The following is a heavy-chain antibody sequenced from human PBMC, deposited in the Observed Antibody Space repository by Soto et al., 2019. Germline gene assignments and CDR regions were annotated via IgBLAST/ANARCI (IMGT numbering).Heavy chain of an antibody. D-gene: IGHD2-15*01. J-gene: IGHJ4*02. CDR3: ANHPRGYCSGGSCYPGGDF. Sequence: SETLSLTCTVSGGSISSGDYYWSWIRQPPGKGLEWIGYICHSGSTNYNPSLKSRVTISVFPSKNQSSLKLTSVTAADTALYYCANHPRGYCSGGSCYPGGDFWGQGTLVTVSS. CDR1: GGSISSGDYY. V-gene: IGHV4-61*08. CDR2: ICHSGST.